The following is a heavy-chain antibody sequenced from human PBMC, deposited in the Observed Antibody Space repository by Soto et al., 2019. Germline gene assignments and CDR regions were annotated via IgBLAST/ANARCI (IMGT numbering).Heavy chain of an antibody. V-gene: IGHV3-7*01. CDR3: AILVVAAPFDY. CDR1: GFTFSSYW. CDR2: IKQDGSEK. D-gene: IGHD2-15*01. Sequence: GSLRLSCAASGFTFSSYWMSWVRQAPGKGLEWVANIKQDGSEKYYVDSVKGRFTISRDNAKNSLYLQMNSLRAEDTAVYYCAILVVAAPFDYWGQGTLVTVSS. J-gene: IGHJ4*02.